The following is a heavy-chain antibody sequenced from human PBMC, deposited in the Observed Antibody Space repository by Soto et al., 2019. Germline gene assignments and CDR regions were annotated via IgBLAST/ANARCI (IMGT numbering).Heavy chain of an antibody. CDR1: GGSFSGYY. D-gene: IGHD2-15*01. V-gene: IGHV4-34*01. Sequence: SETLSLTCAVYGGSFSGYYWSWIRQPPGKGLEWIGEINHSGSTNYNPSLKSRVTISVDTSKNQFSLKLSSVTAADTAVYYCARRGVVVAAKFRHSLDYWGQGTLVTVSS. J-gene: IGHJ4*02. CDR2: INHSGST. CDR3: ARRGVVVAAKFRHSLDY.